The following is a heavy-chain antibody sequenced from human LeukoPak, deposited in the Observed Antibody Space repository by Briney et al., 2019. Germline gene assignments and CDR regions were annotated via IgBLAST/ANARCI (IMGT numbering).Heavy chain of an antibody. V-gene: IGHV3-74*01. J-gene: IGHJ3*02. CDR2: INSDGSST. D-gene: IGHD6-19*01. CDR3: ARDDSSGWWGADAFDI. CDR1: GFTFSSYW. Sequence: GGSLRLSCAASGFTFSSYWMHWVRQAPGKGLVWVSRINSDGSSTSYADSVKGRFTISRDNAKNTLYLQMNRLRAEDTAVYYCARDDSSGWWGADAFDIWGQGIMVTVSS.